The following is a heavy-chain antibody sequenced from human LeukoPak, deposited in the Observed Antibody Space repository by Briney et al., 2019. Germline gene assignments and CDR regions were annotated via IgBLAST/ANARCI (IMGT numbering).Heavy chain of an antibody. CDR3: ARGRGGDYVPSRFDN. D-gene: IGHD4-17*01. V-gene: IGHV3-23*01. Sequence: GGSLRLSCSASGFAFSGFAMGWVRQAPGKGLEWVSSVSGSGGITHYADSVEGRFTISRHNSKNTLYLQMSSLGVDDTSLYYCARGRGGDYVPSRFDNWGQGTLVTVSS. CDR2: VSGSGGIT. CDR1: GFAFSGFA. J-gene: IGHJ4*02.